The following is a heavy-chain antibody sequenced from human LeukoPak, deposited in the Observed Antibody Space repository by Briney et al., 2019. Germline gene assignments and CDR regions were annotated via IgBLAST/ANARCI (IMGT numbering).Heavy chain of an antibody. Sequence: GGSLRLSCAASGFTFSSYSMNWVRQAPGKGLEWVSYITGSSGTKHYADSVRGRFTISRDNARNALCLQMNSLRDEDTAIYYCTRDPDALDYWGQGSLVTVSS. CDR3: TRDPDALDY. CDR2: ITGSSGTK. J-gene: IGHJ4*02. CDR1: GFTFSSYS. V-gene: IGHV3-48*02.